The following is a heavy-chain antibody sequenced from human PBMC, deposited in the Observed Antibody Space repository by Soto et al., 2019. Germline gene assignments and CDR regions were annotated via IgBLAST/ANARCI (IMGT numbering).Heavy chain of an antibody. J-gene: IGHJ4*02. CDR2: ISVGGSQT. Sequence: EVQLVESGGGLVQPGGSLRLSCAASGFPFSTHCMQWVRQVPGEGLVWVSRISVGGSQTTYSASVRGRLTIFRDNAKNTSYLQMNNLRVEDTAVYYCAGASPHDSTVAGDYWGQGTLVTVSA. CDR3: AGASPHDSTVAGDY. CDR1: GFPFSTHC. D-gene: IGHD3-22*01. V-gene: IGHV3-74*01.